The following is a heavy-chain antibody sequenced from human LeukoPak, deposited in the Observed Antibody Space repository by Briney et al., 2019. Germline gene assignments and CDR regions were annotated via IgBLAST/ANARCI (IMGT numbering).Heavy chain of an antibody. D-gene: IGHD3-3*01. CDR2: INHSGST. J-gene: IGHJ5*02. CDR3: ARASPGYYDFWSGYREAWFDP. CDR1: GGSFSGYY. V-gene: IGHV4-34*01. Sequence: SETLSLTCAVYGGSFSGYYWSWIRQPPGKGLEWIGEINHSGSTNYNPSLKGRVTISVDTSKNQFSLKLSSVTAADTAVYYCARASPGYYDFWSGYREAWFDPWGQGTLVTVSS.